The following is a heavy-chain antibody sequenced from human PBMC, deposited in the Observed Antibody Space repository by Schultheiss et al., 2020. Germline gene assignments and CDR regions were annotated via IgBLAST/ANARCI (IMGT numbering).Heavy chain of an antibody. D-gene: IGHD2-2*01. CDR1: GGSISSGSYY. CDR3: ARQFCSSTSCYPYYYYGMDV. J-gene: IGHJ6*02. CDR2: IYYSGST. V-gene: IGHV4-61*01. Sequence: SATLSLTCTVSGGSISSGSYYWSWIRQPPGKGLEWIGYIYYSGSTNYNPSLESRVTMSVDTSKNQFSLKLRSVTAADTAVYYCARQFCSSTSCYPYYYYGMDVWGQGTTVTVAS.